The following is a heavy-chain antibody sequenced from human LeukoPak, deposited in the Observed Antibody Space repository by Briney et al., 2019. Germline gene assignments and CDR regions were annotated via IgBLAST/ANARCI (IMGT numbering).Heavy chain of an antibody. D-gene: IGHD6-13*01. CDR1: GFTFSSYV. Sequence: GGSLRLSCAASGFTFSSYVMHWVRQAPGKGLEWVAVISYDGSNKYYADSVKGRFTISRDNSKNTLYLQMNSLRAEDTAVYYCARDRVAAAGGLDYWGQGTLVTVSS. V-gene: IGHV3-30*04. J-gene: IGHJ4*02. CDR3: ARDRVAAAGGLDY. CDR2: ISYDGSNK.